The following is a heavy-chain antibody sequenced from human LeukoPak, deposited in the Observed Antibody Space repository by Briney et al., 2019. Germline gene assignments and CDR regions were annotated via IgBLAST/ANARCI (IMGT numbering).Heavy chain of an antibody. V-gene: IGHV5-51*01. CDR2: TYPGDSDT. J-gene: IGHJ3*02. CDR3: ARALSRGWELLRDAFDI. Sequence: GESLKISCKGSGYSFTSYWIVWVRQMPGKGLEWMGITYPGDSDTRYSPSFQGQVTISADKSISTAYLQWSSLKASDTAMYYCARALSRGWELLRDAFDIWGQGTMVTVSS. D-gene: IGHD1-26*01. CDR1: GYSFTSYW.